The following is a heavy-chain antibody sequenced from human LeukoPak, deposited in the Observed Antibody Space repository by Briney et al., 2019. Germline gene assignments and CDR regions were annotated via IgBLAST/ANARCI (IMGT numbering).Heavy chain of an antibody. CDR1: GGSFSGYY. J-gene: IGHJ3*02. Sequence: SETLSLTCAVYGGSFSGYYWSWIRQPPGKGLEWIGEINHSGSTNYNPSLKSRVTISVDTSKNQFSLKLSSVTAADTAVYYCARVPLQNPYYYDTARAFDIWGQGTMVTVSS. V-gene: IGHV4-34*01. CDR2: INHSGST. CDR3: ARVPLQNPYYYDTARAFDI. D-gene: IGHD3-22*01.